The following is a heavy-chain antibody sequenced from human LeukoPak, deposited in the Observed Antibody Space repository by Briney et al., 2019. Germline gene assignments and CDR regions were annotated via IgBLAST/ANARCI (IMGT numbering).Heavy chain of an antibody. CDR3: STLTSRGLSDS. D-gene: IGHD1-20*01. Sequence: MTGGSLRLSCAASGFTFTNAWMNWVRQAPGKGLEWVGRIKSKADGETIDYAAPVKGRFTFSRDDSKNILYLQMNSLKSEDTAVYYCSTLTSRGLSDSWGQGTLVTVSS. J-gene: IGHJ4*02. CDR1: GFTFTNAW. CDR2: IKSKADGETI. V-gene: IGHV3-15*07.